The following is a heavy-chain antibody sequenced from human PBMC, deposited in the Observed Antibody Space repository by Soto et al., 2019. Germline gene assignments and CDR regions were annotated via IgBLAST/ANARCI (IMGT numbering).Heavy chain of an antibody. J-gene: IGHJ6*02. CDR2: SQSSSPI. V-gene: IGHV3-66*01. CDR1: GFTVSSKY. D-gene: IGHD2-2*01. Sequence: PGGSLRLSCAASGFTVSSKYMSWVRQAPGKGLEWVSLSQSSSPIYYADSVKGRFTISRDNAKNSLYLQMDSLRAEGTAVYYCARVEDCSSTSCYDGAYYYYGMDVWGQGTTVTVSS. CDR3: ARVEDCSSTSCYDGAYYYYGMDV.